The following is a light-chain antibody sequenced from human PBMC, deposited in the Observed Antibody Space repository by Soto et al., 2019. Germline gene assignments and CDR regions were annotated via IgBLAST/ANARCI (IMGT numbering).Light chain of an antibody. CDR1: QSLLHITGETF. J-gene: IGKJ5*01. V-gene: IGKV2D-29*02. CDR3: MQSTQLPPT. CDR2: EVP. Sequence: DVVMTQPPLSLSVAPVQPVAISCTSSQSLLHITGETFLFWYLQKPGQSPQLLIYEVPTRVSGVPDRFSGSGSGTDFTLEISRVETDDVGIYYCMQSTQLPPTFGQGTRLEIK.